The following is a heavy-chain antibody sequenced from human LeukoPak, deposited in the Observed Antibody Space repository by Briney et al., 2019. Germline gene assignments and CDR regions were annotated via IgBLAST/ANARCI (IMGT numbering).Heavy chain of an antibody. D-gene: IGHD2-21*01. CDR3: ARGALLYYFDY. J-gene: IGHJ4*02. CDR2: IYSGGST. V-gene: IGHV3-53*01. CDR1: GFRFSGCS. Sequence: PGGSLRVSCAASGFRFSGCSLSWVRQAPGKGLEWVSVIYSGGSTYYADSVKGRFTISRDNSKNTLYLQMNSLRAEDTAVYYCARGALLYYFDYWGQGTLVTVSS.